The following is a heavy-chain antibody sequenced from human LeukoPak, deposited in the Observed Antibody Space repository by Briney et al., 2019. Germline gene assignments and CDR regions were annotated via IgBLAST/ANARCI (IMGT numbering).Heavy chain of an antibody. CDR1: GYTLTELS. V-gene: IGHV1-24*01. Sequence: ASVKVSCTVSGYTLTELSMHWVRQAPGKGLEWMGGFDPEDGETIYAQKFRGRVTMTEDTSTDTAYMELSSLRSEDTAVYYCATGGTVTFAGHDYWGQGTLVTVSS. CDR3: ATGGTVTFAGHDY. D-gene: IGHD4-17*01. CDR2: FDPEDGET. J-gene: IGHJ4*02.